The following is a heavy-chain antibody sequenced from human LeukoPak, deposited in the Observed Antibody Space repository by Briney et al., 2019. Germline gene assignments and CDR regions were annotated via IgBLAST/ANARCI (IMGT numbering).Heavy chain of an antibody. J-gene: IGHJ5*02. D-gene: IGHD6-13*01. CDR2: MNPNSGNT. V-gene: IGHV1-8*03. Sequence: ASVKVSCKASGYTFTSYDINWVRQATGQGLEWMGWMNPNSGNTGYAQKFKGRVTITRNTSISTAYMELSSLRSEDTAVYYCARGERYSSSWSFNWFDPWGQGTLVTVSS. CDR1: GYTFTSYD. CDR3: ARGERYSSSWSFNWFDP.